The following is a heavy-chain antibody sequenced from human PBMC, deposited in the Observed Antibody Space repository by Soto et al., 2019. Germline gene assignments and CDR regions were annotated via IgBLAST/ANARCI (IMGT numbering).Heavy chain of an antibody. J-gene: IGHJ5*02. CDR1: GYSISSSNW. CDR3: ARGTTWPLWFDP. CDR2: IYYSGTT. V-gene: IGHV4-28*01. Sequence: SETLSLTCAVSGYSISSSNWWGWIRQPPGKGLEWIGYIYYSGTTYYNPSLKSRVTMSEDTSKNQFSLKLSSVAATDTAVYYCARGTTWPLWFDPWGQGTLVTVSS.